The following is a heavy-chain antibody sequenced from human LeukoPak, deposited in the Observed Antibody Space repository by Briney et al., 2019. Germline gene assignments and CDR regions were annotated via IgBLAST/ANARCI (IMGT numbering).Heavy chain of an antibody. CDR1: GYTFTSYY. CDR3: ARDVMAMIVPGNY. J-gene: IGHJ4*02. D-gene: IGHD3-22*01. V-gene: IGHV1-46*01. Sequence: VXXXCKASGYTFTSYYMHWVRQAPGQGLEWMGIINPSGGSTSYAQKFQGRVTMTRDTSTSTVYMELSSLRSEDTAVYYCARDVMAMIVPGNYWGQGTLVTVSS. CDR2: INPSGGST.